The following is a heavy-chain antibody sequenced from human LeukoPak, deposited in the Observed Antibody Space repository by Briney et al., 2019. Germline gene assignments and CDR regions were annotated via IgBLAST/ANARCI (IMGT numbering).Heavy chain of an antibody. CDR3: ARDRPGDYGDYQFFDY. Sequence: ASVTVSCKASGYTFTGYYMHWVRQAPGQGLEWMGWINPNSGGTNYAQKFQGRVTMTRDTSISTAYMELSRLRSDDTAVYYCARDRPGDYGDYQFFDYWGQGTLVTVSS. CDR1: GYTFTGYY. CDR2: INPNSGGT. J-gene: IGHJ4*02. V-gene: IGHV1-2*02. D-gene: IGHD4-17*01.